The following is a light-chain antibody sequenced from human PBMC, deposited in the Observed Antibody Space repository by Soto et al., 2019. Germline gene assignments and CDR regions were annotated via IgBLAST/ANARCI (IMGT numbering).Light chain of an antibody. J-gene: IGLJ3*02. CDR1: SGSVSTSNY. Sequence: QTVVTQEPSFSVSPGGTVTLTCGLSSGSVSTSNYPSWYQKTPGQAPRTLIYSTNTRSSGVPDRFSGSILGNKAALTIMGAQADDESDYYCLLYIGSGIWVFGGGTKLTVL. CDR3: LLYIGSGIWV. CDR2: STN. V-gene: IGLV8-61*01.